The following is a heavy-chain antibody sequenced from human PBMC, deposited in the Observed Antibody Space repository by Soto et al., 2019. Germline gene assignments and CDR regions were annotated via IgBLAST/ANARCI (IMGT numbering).Heavy chain of an antibody. J-gene: IGHJ4*02. CDR3: ARIEMASIK. Sequence: TLSLTCSVSGASTRSGGYYWSWLRQSPGKGLEWIGHIYYTGSTFYSPSLKSRLTISLDTSKNQFSLDLRSVTAADTAMYYCARIEMASIKWGRGTLVTVSS. CDR1: GASTRSGGYY. CDR2: IYYTGST. V-gene: IGHV4-31*03.